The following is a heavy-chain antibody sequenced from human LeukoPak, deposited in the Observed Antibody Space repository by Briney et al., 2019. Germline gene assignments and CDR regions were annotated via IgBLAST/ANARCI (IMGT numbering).Heavy chain of an antibody. CDR1: GFTFSDYY. CDR3: ARDDYGESRGLDAFDI. J-gene: IGHJ3*02. V-gene: IGHV3-11*04. D-gene: IGHD4-17*01. Sequence: GGSLRLSCAASGFTFSDYYMSWIRQAPGKGLEWVSYISSSGSTIYYADSVKGRFTISRDNAKNSLYLQMNSLRAEDTAVYYCARDDYGESRGLDAFDIWGQGTMVTVSS. CDR2: ISSSGSTI.